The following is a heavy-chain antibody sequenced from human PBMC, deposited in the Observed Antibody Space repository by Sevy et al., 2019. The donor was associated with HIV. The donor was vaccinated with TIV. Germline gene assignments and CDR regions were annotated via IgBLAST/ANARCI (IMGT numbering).Heavy chain of an antibody. J-gene: IGHJ3*02. CDR2: ISAYNGNT. CDR1: GYAFTSYG. D-gene: IGHD3-3*01. CDR3: ARDPLRFRAFDI. V-gene: IGHV1-18*01. Sequence: ASVKVSCKASGYAFTSYGISWVRQAPGQGLEWMGWISAYNGNTNYAQKLQGRVTMTTDTSTSTAYMELRSLRSDDTAVYYCARDPLRFRAFDIWGQGTMVTVSS.